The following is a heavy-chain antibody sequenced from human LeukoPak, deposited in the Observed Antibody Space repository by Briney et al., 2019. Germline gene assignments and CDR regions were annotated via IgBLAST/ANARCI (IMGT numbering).Heavy chain of an antibody. D-gene: IGHD2-8*01. J-gene: IGHJ4*02. CDR1: GGSISSYY. Sequence: SETLSLTCTVSGGSISSYYWSWIRQPPGKGLEWIGYIYYSGSTNYNPSLKSRVTISVDTSKNQFSLKLSSVTAADTAVYYCARVGEGMVDSDYWGQGTLVTVSS. CDR2: IYYSGST. V-gene: IGHV4-59*01. CDR3: ARVGEGMVDSDY.